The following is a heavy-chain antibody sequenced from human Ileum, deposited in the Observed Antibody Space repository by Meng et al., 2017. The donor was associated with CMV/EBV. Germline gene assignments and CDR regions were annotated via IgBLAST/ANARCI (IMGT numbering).Heavy chain of an antibody. Sequence: GESLKISCAASGFTFSSYVMSWVRQAPGKGLEWVSSISASGGSTFYVDSVKGRFTISRDNSKNTLYLQMNSLRAEDTAVYHCAKVPRPNWFDPWGQGTLVTVSS. CDR3: AKVPRPNWFDP. CDR2: ISASGGST. CDR1: GFTFSSYV. V-gene: IGHV3-23*01. J-gene: IGHJ5*02.